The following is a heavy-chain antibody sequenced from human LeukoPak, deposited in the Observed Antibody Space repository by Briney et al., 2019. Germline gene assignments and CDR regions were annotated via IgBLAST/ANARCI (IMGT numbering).Heavy chain of an antibody. J-gene: IGHJ2*01. CDR3: VRGALPGDNWYFDL. Sequence: GGSLRLSCTSSGFPFSAYDMHWVCQAPGKGLEWVSAFGSAGDTYYPGAVKGRFTISRDYATDSLYLQMTSLRAGDTAVYFCVRGALPGDNWYFDLWGRGTLVTVSS. CDR1: GFPFSAYD. CDR2: FGSAGDT. V-gene: IGHV3-13*01.